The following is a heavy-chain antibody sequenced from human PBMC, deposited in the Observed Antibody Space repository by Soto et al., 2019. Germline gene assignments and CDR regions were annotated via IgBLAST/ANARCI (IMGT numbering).Heavy chain of an antibody. J-gene: IGHJ5*02. CDR2: ISSSSGSI. Sequence: GGSLRLSCAAAGFTIRSYSINWVRQAPGKGLEWVSYISSSSGSIFFADSVKGRFTISRDNAKNSVFLEMNSLRAEDTAVYYCGRENEVVQFASSYKDLWGWGILVTV. CDR3: GRENEVVQFASSYKDL. V-gene: IGHV3-48*01. D-gene: IGHD2-2*02. CDR1: GFTIRSYS.